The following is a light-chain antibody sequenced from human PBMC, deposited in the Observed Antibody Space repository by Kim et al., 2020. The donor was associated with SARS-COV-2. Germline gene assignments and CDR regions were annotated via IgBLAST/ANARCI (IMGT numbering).Light chain of an antibody. CDR3: CSYSSGSTWV. J-gene: IGLJ3*02. V-gene: IGLV2-14*03. Sequence: GPSKSISCTGTGSGVGGDNYDSWYQQHPGKAPKLKIYDVSERPSGVCIRFSGSESGNTASLTITGLQAEDEADYYCCSYSSGSTWVFGGGTKLTVL. CDR2: DVS. CDR1: GSGVGGDNY.